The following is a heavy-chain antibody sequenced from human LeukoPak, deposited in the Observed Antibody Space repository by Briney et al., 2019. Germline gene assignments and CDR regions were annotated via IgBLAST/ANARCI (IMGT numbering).Heavy chain of an antibody. CDR2: IYYSGST. CDR1: GGSISSYY. J-gene: IGHJ6*02. CDR3: ARDNWNYGSSVDV. D-gene: IGHD1-7*01. V-gene: IGHV4-59*01. Sequence: SETLSLTCTVSGGSISSYYWSWIRQPPGKGLEWIGYIYYSGSTNYNPSLKSRVTISVDTSKNQFSLKLSSVTAADTAVYYCARDNWNYGSSVDVWGQGTTVTVSS.